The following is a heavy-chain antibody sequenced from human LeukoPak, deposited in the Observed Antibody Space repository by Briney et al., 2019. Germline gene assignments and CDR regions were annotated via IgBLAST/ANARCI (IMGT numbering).Heavy chain of an antibody. Sequence: GSSVKDSCTASGGTFSSYAISWVRQAPGQGLEWMGGIIPIFGTANYAQKFQGRVTITTDESTSTAYMELSSLRSEDTAVYYCARGFYDFWSGYYTGGIYFDYWGQGTLVTVSS. J-gene: IGHJ4*02. CDR1: GGTFSSYA. CDR3: ARGFYDFWSGYYTGGIYFDY. V-gene: IGHV1-69*05. CDR2: IIPIFGTA. D-gene: IGHD3-3*01.